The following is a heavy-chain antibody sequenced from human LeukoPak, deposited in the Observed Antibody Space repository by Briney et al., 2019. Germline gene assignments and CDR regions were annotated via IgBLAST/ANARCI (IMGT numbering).Heavy chain of an antibody. CDR3: ARAFAGLGAFDI. J-gene: IGHJ3*02. CDR2: INHSGST. V-gene: IGHV4-34*01. CDR1: GGSFSGYY. D-gene: IGHD6-13*01. Sequence: SETLSLTCAVYGGSFSGYYWSWIRQPPGKGLEWVGEINHSGSTNYNPSLKSRVTISVDKSKHQFSLKLSSVTAADTAVYYCARAFAGLGAFDIWGQGTMVTVSS.